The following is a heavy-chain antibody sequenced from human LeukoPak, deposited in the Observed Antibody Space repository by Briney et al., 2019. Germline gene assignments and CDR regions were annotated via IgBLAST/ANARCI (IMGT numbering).Heavy chain of an antibody. CDR2: ISSSSSYI. CDR3: ARDLYGAEMVRAGITHFVY. CDR1: GYTFGSCS. V-gene: IGHV3-21*01. J-gene: IGHJ4*02. D-gene: IGHD3-10*01. Sequence: GGSLRLSRAAAGYTFGSCSMNWVRQAPGKGLEWVSSISSSSSYIYYADSVKGRFTISRDNAKNSLYLQMNSLRAEDTAVYYCARDLYGAEMVRAGITHFVYSGQGTLVTVSS.